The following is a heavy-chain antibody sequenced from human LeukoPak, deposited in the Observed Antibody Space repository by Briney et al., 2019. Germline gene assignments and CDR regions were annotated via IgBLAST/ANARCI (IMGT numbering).Heavy chain of an antibody. J-gene: IGHJ6*02. Sequence: KTSETLSLTCAVYGGSFSGYYWSWIRQPPGKGLEWIGEINHSGSTNYNPSLKSRVTISVDTSKNQFSLKLSSVTAADTAVYYCAGGRLQVQYYYGMDVWGQGTTVTVSS. CDR1: GGSFSGYY. D-gene: IGHD4-11*01. V-gene: IGHV4-34*01. CDR3: AGGRLQVQYYYGMDV. CDR2: INHSGST.